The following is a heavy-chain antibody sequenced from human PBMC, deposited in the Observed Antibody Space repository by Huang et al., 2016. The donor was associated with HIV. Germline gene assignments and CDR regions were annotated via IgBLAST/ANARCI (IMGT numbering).Heavy chain of an antibody. CDR3: ARDLWLRDLYYYYYMDV. CDR2: ISYDGSNK. D-gene: IGHD5-12*01. J-gene: IGHJ6*03. CDR1: RFTFSNYA. Sequence: QVQLVESGGGVVQPGRSLRLSCAASRFTFSNYAVHWVRQAPGKGLGGGAVISYDGSNKYYADSVKGRFTISRDNSKNTLYLQMNSLRAEDTAVYYCARDLWLRDLYYYYYMDVWGKGTTVTVSS. V-gene: IGHV3-30-3*01.